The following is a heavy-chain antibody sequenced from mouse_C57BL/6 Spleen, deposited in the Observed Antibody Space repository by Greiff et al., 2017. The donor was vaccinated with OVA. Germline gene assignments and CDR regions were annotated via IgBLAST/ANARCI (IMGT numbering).Heavy chain of an antibody. D-gene: IGHD2-2*01. V-gene: IGHV1-82*01. J-gene: IGHJ3*01. Sequence: QVQLQQSGPELVKPGASVKISCKASGYAFSSSWMNWVKQRPGKGLEWIGRIYPGDGDTNYNGKFKGKATLTADKSSSTAYMQLSSLTSEDSAVYFCARVGGYDGGFAYWGQGTLVTVSA. CDR3: ARVGGYDGGFAY. CDR2: IYPGDGDT. CDR1: GYAFSSSW.